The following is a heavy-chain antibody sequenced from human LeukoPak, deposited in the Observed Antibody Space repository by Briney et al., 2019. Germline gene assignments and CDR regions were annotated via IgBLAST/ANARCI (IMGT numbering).Heavy chain of an antibody. CDR2: IYHSGST. Sequence: SETLSLTCAVSGGSISSGGYSWGWIRQPPGRGLEWIGYIYHSGSTYYNPSLKSRVTISVDRSKNQFSLKLSSVTAADTAVYYCARAITIFGVVIYNDAFDIWGQGTMVTVSS. V-gene: IGHV4-30-2*01. D-gene: IGHD3-3*01. CDR1: GGSISSGGYS. J-gene: IGHJ3*02. CDR3: ARAITIFGVVIYNDAFDI.